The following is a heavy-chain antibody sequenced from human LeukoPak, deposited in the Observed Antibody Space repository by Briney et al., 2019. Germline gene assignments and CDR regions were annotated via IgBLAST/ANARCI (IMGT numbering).Heavy chain of an antibody. CDR3: ARGETLGSRHDY. Sequence: PGGSLRLSCAASGFTFSSYGMHWVRQAPGKGLEWVAVIWYDGSNKYYADSVKGRFTISRDNSKNTLYLQMNSLRAEDTAVYYCARGETLGSRHDYWGQGTLVTVSS. V-gene: IGHV3-33*01. D-gene: IGHD3-16*01. CDR2: IWYDGSNK. CDR1: GFTFSSYG. J-gene: IGHJ4*02.